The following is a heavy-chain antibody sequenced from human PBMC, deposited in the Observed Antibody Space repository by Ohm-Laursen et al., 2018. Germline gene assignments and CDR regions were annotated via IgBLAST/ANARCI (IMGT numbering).Heavy chain of an antibody. D-gene: IGHD3-10*01. CDR1: GYTFTSYY. J-gene: IGHJ6*02. CDR3: ARDWVVRGRQNYYYYYGMDV. CDR2: INPSGGST. Sequence: ASVKVSCKASGYTFTSYYMHWVRQAPGQGLEWMGIINPSGGSTSYAQKFQGRVTMTRDTSTSTVYMELSSLRSEDTAVYYCARDWVVRGRQNYYYYYGMDVWGQGTTVTVSS. V-gene: IGHV1-46*01.